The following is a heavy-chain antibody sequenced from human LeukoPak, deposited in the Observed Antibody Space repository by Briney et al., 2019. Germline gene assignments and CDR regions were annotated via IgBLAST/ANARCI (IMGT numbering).Heavy chain of an antibody. J-gene: IGHJ4*02. D-gene: IGHD5-24*01. Sequence: GGSLRLSCAASGFTFSSYTMSWVRQAPGKGLEWVSVIYSGGSTYYADSVKGRFTISRDNSKNTLYLQMNSLRAEDTAVYYCARDQWLDYWGQGTLVTVSS. CDR3: ARDQWLDY. CDR1: GFTFSSYT. V-gene: IGHV3-53*01. CDR2: IYSGGST.